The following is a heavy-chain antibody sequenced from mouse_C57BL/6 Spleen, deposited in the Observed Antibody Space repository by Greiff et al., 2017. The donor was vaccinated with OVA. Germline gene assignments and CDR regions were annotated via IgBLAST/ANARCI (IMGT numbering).Heavy chain of an antibody. CDR2: IYWDDDK. J-gene: IGHJ1*03. V-gene: IGHV8-12*01. Sequence: QVTLKESGPGILQSSQTLSLTCSFSGFSLSTSGMGVSWIRQPSGKGLEWLAHIYWDDDKRYNPSLKSRLTISKDTSRNQVFLKITSVDTADTATYYCARNDGYYYTFDVWGTGTTVTVSS. D-gene: IGHD2-3*01. CDR1: GFSLSTSGMG. CDR3: ARNDGYYYTFDV.